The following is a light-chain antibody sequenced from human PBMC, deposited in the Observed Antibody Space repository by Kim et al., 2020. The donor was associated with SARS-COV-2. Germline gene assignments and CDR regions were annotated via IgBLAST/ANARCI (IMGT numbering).Light chain of an antibody. CDR3: QQSNSTPYT. V-gene: IGKV1-39*01. J-gene: IGKJ2*01. CDR2: DAS. CDR1: QSISSY. Sequence: SASVGDRVTITCRASQSISSYLTWYQQKPGKAPKLLIYDASSLKSGVPSRFSGSGSGTDFTLTISSLQPDDFATYYCQQSNSTPYTFGQGTKLEI.